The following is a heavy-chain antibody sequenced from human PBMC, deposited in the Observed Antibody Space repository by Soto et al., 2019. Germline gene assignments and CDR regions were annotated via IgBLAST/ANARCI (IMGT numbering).Heavy chain of an antibody. V-gene: IGHV3-23*01. CDR1: GFTFSSYA. J-gene: IGHJ5*02. CDR3: AKVTVGVAATPQPHNHNWFDP. CDR2: ISGSGGST. D-gene: IGHD2-15*01. Sequence: GGSLRLSCAASGFTFSSYAMSWVRQAPGKGLEWVSAISGSGGSTYYADSVKGRFTISRDNSKNTLYLQMNSLRAEDTAVYYCAKVTVGVAATPQPHNHNWFDPWGQGTLVTVS.